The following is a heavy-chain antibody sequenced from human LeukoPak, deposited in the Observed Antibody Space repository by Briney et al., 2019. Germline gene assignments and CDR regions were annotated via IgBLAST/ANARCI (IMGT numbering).Heavy chain of an antibody. J-gene: IGHJ6*02. Sequence: GGSLRLSCAASGFTFSSYDMHWVRQATGKGLEWVSAIGTAGDAYYPGSVKGRFTISRENAKNSLYLQMNSLRAGDTAVYYCARAGYYDSSGYYSTNYYYYGMDVWGQGTTVTVSS. V-gene: IGHV3-13*01. CDR1: GFTFSSYD. CDR3: ARAGYYDSSGYYSTNYYYYGMDV. D-gene: IGHD3-22*01. CDR2: IGTAGDA.